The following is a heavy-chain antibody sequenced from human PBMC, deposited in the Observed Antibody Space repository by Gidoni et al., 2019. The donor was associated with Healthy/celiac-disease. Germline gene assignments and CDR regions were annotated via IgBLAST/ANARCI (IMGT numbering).Heavy chain of an antibody. CDR1: GFTFTSYA. CDR2: ISGSGGST. Sequence: EVQLLESGGGLVQPGGSLRRSCAASGFTFTSYAMSWVRQAPGKGLAWVSAISGSGGSTYYADSVKGRFTISRDNSKNTLYLQMNSLRAEDTAVYYCAKDWARIAVAGPFDYWGQGTLVTVSS. D-gene: IGHD6-19*01. CDR3: AKDWARIAVAGPFDY. J-gene: IGHJ4*02. V-gene: IGHV3-23*01.